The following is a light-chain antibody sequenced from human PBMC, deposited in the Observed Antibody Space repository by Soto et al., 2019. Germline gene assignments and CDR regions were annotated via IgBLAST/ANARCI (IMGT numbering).Light chain of an antibody. V-gene: IGLV1-47*01. CDR3: AAWDDSLSGWV. CDR1: NSNIGRNY. CDR2: RNS. Sequence: QLVLTQPPSVSGTPGQRVTISCSGSNSNIGRNYVFWYQQFPGTAPKLRMYRNSQRPSGVPDRFSGSKFGTSASLAISGLRSEDDADYYCAAWDDSLSGWVFGGGTQLTVL. J-gene: IGLJ3*02.